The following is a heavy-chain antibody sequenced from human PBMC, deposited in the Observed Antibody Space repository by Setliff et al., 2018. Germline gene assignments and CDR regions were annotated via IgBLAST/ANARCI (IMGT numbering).Heavy chain of an antibody. D-gene: IGHD3-3*01. J-gene: IGHJ5*02. CDR2: INPDGSEK. V-gene: IGHV3-7*01. Sequence: GGSLRLSCGASGFTYNNCWVSWVRQAPGKGLEWLASINPDGSEKYYADSVKGRFTISRDNAKNSLSLQMNGLRAEDTSVYYCGRDVFDFRTGQGGPWGQGTRVTGS. CDR3: GRDVFDFRTGQGGP. CDR1: GFTYNNCW.